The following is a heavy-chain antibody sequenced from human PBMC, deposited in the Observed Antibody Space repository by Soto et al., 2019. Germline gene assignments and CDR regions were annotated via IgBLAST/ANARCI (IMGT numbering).Heavy chain of an antibody. J-gene: IGHJ6*02. CDR2: IDPSDSYT. D-gene: IGHD2-15*01. CDR1: GYSFTSYW. CDR3: ASTVGYCSGGSCYSYYYGMDV. Sequence: GESLKICCKGSGYSFTSYWISWVRQMPGKGLEWMGRIDPSDSYTNYSPSFQGHVTISADKSISTAYLQWSSLKASDTAMYYCASTVGYCSGGSCYSYYYGMDVWGQGTTVTVSS. V-gene: IGHV5-10-1*01.